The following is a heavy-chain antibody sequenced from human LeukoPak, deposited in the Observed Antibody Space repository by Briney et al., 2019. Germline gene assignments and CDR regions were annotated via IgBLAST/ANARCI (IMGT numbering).Heavy chain of an antibody. CDR1: GGSISSHY. Sequence: SETLSLTCTVSGGSISSHYWSWIRQPPGKGLEWIGYIYYSGSTNYNPSLKSRVTISVDTSKNQFSLKLSSVPAADTAVYCCARGVTIFGVVIGFDPWGQGTLVTVSS. D-gene: IGHD3-3*01. V-gene: IGHV4-59*11. J-gene: IGHJ5*02. CDR3: ARGVTIFGVVIGFDP. CDR2: IYYSGST.